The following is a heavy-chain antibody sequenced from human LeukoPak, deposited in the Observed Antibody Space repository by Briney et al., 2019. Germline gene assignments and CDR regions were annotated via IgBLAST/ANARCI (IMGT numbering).Heavy chain of an antibody. CDR1: EFTFSSYS. CDR2: ISSSSSYI. CDR3: ARDLYRGVAAAAPRY. V-gene: IGHV3-21*01. Sequence: ESGGSLRLSCAASEFTFSSYSMNWVRQAPGKGLEWVSSISSSSSYIYYADSVKGRFTISRDNAKNSLYLQMNSLRAEDTAVYYCARDLYRGVAAAAPRYWGQGTLVTVSS. D-gene: IGHD6-13*01. J-gene: IGHJ4*02.